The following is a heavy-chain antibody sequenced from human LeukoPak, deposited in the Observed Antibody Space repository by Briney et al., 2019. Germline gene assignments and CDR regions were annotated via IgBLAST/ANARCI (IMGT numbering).Heavy chain of an antibody. CDR1: GFTFSNYP. J-gene: IGHJ4*02. CDR3: AKGNTVTPDY. CDR2: ITTDGSRT. Sequence: GGSLRLSCAASGFTFSNYPMNWVRQAPGKGLEWVSAITTDGSRTYNADSVKGRFTISRDNSKNTLYLQMNSLRAEDTAVYYCAKGNTVTPDYWGQGTPVTVSS. V-gene: IGHV3-23*01. D-gene: IGHD4-17*01.